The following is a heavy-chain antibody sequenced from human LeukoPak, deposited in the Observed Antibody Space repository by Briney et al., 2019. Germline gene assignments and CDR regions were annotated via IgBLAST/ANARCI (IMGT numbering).Heavy chain of an antibody. CDR1: GGSISSSSYY. V-gene: IGHV4-39*01. J-gene: IGHJ4*02. CDR2: IYYSGST. D-gene: IGHD3-9*01. CDR3: ARRDINYDILTGYYDY. Sequence: SETLSLTCTVSGGSISSSSYYWGWIRQPPGKGLEWIGSIYYSGSTYYNPSLKSRVTISVDTSKNQFSLKLSSVTAADTAVYYCARRDINYDILTGYYDYWGQGTLVTVSS.